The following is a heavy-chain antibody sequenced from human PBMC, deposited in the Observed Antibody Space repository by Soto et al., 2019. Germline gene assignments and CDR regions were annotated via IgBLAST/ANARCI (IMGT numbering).Heavy chain of an antibody. CDR1: GFTFSSYE. Sequence: GGSLRLSCAASGFTFSSYEMNWVRQAPGKGLEWISYISGVDVTIYYTDSVKGRFTISRDDAKNSLYLQMISLRAEDTAVYYCARGPPFDYWGQGTLVTVSS. J-gene: IGHJ4*02. V-gene: IGHV3-48*03. CDR3: ARGPPFDY. CDR2: ISGVDVTI.